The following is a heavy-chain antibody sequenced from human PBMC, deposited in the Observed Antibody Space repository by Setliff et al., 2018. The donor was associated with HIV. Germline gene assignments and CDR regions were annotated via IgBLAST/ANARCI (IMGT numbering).Heavy chain of an antibody. J-gene: IGHJ4*02. D-gene: IGHD5-12*01. CDR3: ARGDGDGYFYYFDY. V-gene: IGHV4-34*01. Sequence: SETLSLTCAVYGGSFGGYYWSWIRQPPGKGLEWIGEINHSGSTNYNPSLKSRVTISVDTSKNQFSLKLSSVTAADTAVYYCARGDGDGYFYYFDYWGQGTLVTV. CDR2: INHSGST. CDR1: GGSFGGYY.